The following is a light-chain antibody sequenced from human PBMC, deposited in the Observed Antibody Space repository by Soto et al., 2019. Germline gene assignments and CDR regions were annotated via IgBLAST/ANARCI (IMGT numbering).Light chain of an antibody. Sequence: SVLPQPASVPVSPGQSSTISCTGTSSDVGGYNYVSWYQQHPGKAPKLMIYDVSNRPSGVSNRFSGSKSGNTASLTISGLQAEDEADYYCSSYTSSSTYVFGTGTKVTVL. CDR3: SSYTSSSTYV. V-gene: IGLV2-14*01. CDR1: SSDVGGYNY. J-gene: IGLJ1*01. CDR2: DVS.